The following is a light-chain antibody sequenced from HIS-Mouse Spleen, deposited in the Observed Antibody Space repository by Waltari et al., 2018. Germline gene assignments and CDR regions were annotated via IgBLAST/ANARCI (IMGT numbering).Light chain of an antibody. V-gene: IGKV1-5*03. CDR2: KAH. CDR1: QSSSSW. Sequence: DIQMTQSPSTLSASVGDRVTITCRASQSSSSWLAWYQQKPGKGPKLLIYKAHSLESGVPSRFSGSGSGTEFTLTISSLQPDDFATYYCQQYNSSTWTFGQGTKVEIK. CDR3: QQYNSSTWT. J-gene: IGKJ1*01.